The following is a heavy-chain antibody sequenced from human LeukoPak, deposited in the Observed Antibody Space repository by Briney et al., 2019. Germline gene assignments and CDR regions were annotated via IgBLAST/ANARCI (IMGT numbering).Heavy chain of an antibody. J-gene: IGHJ4*02. V-gene: IGHV3-23*01. Sequence: GRSLRLSCAASGFTFSSYAMSWVRQAPGKGLEWVSAISGSGGSTYYADSVKGRFTISRDNSKNTLYLQMNSLRAEDTAVYYCAKTTTVTPRGSFDYWGEGTLVTVSS. D-gene: IGHD4-17*01. CDR1: GFTFSSYA. CDR3: AKTTTVTPRGSFDY. CDR2: ISGSGGST.